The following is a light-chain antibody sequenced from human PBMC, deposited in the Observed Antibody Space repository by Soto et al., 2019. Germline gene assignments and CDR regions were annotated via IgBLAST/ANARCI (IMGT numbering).Light chain of an antibody. J-gene: IGKJ1*01. CDR2: GAS. Sequence: EIVLTQSPGTLSLSPGERATLSCRASQSVSSSYLAWYQQKPGQAPRLLIYGASSRATDIPDRFSGSGSGTDFTLAISRLETEDFAVYYCDYYGSPPRTFGEGTKVEIK. CDR3: DYYGSPPRT. CDR1: QSVSSSY. V-gene: IGKV3-20*01.